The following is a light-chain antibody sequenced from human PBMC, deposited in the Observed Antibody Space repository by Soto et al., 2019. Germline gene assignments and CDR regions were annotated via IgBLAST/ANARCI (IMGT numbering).Light chain of an antibody. Sequence: AVQMTQSPSSLSASVGDRVTITCQASQGIRNDLGWYQQKSGKAPKLLIYAASRLQSGVPSRFSGSGSGTDFTLTMGSLQPEDITTYICLQEKNDPLTFGGGTKVEIK. CDR2: AAS. CDR3: LQEKNDPLT. J-gene: IGKJ4*01. CDR1: QGIRND. V-gene: IGKV1-6*01.